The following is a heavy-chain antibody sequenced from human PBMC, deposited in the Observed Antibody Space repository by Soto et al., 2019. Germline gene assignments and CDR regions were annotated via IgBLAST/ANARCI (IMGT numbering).Heavy chain of an antibody. CDR2: IYPGDSDT. V-gene: IGHV5-51*03. D-gene: IGHD5-18*01. CDR1: GHRLTDFW. J-gene: IGHJ4*02. Sequence: EVQLVQSGAEVKKPGESLKISCQASGHRLTDFWIGWVRQMPGKGLEWMGSIYPGDSDTRYSPSFQGQVTISADKSSSTAYLQWSSLKASDTAMYYCGATRAMGKYYFDYWGQGTLVTVPS. CDR3: GATRAMGKYYFDY.